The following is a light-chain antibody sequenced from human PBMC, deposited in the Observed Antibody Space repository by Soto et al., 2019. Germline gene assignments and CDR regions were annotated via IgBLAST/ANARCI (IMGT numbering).Light chain of an antibody. CDR3: AAWDDSLSGVV. CDR1: SSNIGSNY. CDR2: RNN. J-gene: IGLJ2*01. Sequence: QSVLTQPPSASGTPGQRVTISCSGSSSNIGSNYVYWYQQLPGTAPKLLISRNNQRPSWVPDRFSGSKSGTSASLAISGLRSEDEADYYCAAWDDSLSGVVFGGGTKLTVL. V-gene: IGLV1-47*01.